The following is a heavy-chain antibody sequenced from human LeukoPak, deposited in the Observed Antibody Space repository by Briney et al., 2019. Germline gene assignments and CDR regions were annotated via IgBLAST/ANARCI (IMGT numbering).Heavy chain of an antibody. V-gene: IGHV3-30*04. Sequence: GVSLRLSCAASGFTFSSYAMHWVRQAPGKGLEWVAVISYDGSNKYYADSVKGRFTISRDNSKNTLYLQMNSLRAEDTAVYYCARVLRGGDYYDSSGSLSDYWGQGTLVTVSS. CDR1: GFTFSSYA. CDR3: ARVLRGGDYYDSSGSLSDY. CDR2: ISYDGSNK. D-gene: IGHD3-22*01. J-gene: IGHJ4*02.